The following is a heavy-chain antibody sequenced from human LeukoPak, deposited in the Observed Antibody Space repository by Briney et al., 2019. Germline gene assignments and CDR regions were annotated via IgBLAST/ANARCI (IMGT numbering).Heavy chain of an antibody. Sequence: PGGSLRLSCEGSGFTFKNFGMRWIRQAPGKGLEWVSEVSGSGRITDYADSVKGRFAISRDNSKNALYLQMNNLGVEGTAIYYCAKRRPTGNYFDYWGQGTLVTVSA. D-gene: IGHD2-8*02. V-gene: IGHV3-23*01. CDR1: GFTFKNFG. CDR2: VSGSGRIT. J-gene: IGHJ4*02. CDR3: AKRRPTGNYFDY.